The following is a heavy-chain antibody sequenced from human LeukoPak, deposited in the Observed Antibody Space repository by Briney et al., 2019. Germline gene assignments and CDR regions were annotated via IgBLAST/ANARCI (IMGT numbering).Heavy chain of an antibody. CDR3: TKEICSSPTCTGAY. Sequence: PGGSLRLSCAASGFTFSNAWMSWVRQAPGKGLEWVGRIKSKTDGGTTDYAAPVKGRFTISRDDSKNTLYLQMNSLKTEETAVYYFTKEICSSPTCTGAYGGQETLVTVPS. CDR2: IKSKTDGGTT. V-gene: IGHV3-15*01. D-gene: IGHD2-2*01. J-gene: IGHJ4*02. CDR1: GFTFSNAW.